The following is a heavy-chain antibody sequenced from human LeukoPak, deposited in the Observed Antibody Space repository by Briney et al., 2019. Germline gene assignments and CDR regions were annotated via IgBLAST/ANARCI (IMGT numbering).Heavy chain of an antibody. CDR3: ARVDMRFGELPTDY. V-gene: IGHV3-23*01. D-gene: IGHD3-10*01. CDR1: GFTFDDYA. CDR2: ISGSGGST. J-gene: IGHJ4*02. Sequence: GGSLRLSCAASGFTFDDYAMYWVRQAPGKGLEWVSAISGSGGSTYYADSVKGRFTISRDNSKNTLYLQMNSLRAEDTAVYYCARVDMRFGELPTDYWGQGTLVTVSS.